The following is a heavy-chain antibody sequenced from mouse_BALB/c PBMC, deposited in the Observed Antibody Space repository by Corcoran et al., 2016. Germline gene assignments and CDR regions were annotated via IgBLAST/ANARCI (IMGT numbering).Heavy chain of an antibody. Sequence: EVQLQQSGAELVKPGASVKLCCTASGFNIKDTYMHWVKQRPEQGLEWIGRIDPANGNTKYDPKFQGKATITADTSSNTAYLQLSSLTSDDTAVYYCARGYGSFYYYAMDYWGQGTSVTVSS. V-gene: IGHV14-3*02. CDR3: ARGYGSFYYYAMDY. CDR2: IDPANGNT. J-gene: IGHJ4*01. D-gene: IGHD1-1*01. CDR1: GFNIKDTY.